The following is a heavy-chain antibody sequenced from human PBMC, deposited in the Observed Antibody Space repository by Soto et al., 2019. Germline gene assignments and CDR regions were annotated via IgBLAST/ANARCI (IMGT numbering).Heavy chain of an antibody. CDR3: ARSLTAAGTSDY. J-gene: IGHJ4*02. CDR2: INHSGST. CDR1: GGSFSGDY. D-gene: IGHD6-13*01. V-gene: IGHV4-34*01. Sequence: SETLSLTCAVYGGSFSGDYWSWIRQPPGKGLEWIGEINHSGSTNYNPSLKSRVTISVDTSKNQFSLKLSSVTAAGTAVYYCARSLTAAGTSDYWGQGTLVTVSS.